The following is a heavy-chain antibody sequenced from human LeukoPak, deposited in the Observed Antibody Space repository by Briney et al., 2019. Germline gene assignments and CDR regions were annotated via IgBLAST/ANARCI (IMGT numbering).Heavy chain of an antibody. Sequence: PGGSLRLSCAASGFTFNDYAMNWVRQAPGEGLEWVSAISGSGGSTYYADSVKGRFTISRDNSKNTLYLQMNSLRAEDTAVYYCAKGLSFFDYWGQGTLVTVSS. CDR2: ISGSGGST. CDR3: AKGLSFFDY. J-gene: IGHJ4*02. CDR1: GFTFNDYA. V-gene: IGHV3-23*01. D-gene: IGHD2-2*01.